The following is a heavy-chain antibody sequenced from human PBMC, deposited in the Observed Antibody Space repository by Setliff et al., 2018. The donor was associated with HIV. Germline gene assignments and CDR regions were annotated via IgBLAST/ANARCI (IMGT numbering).Heavy chain of an antibody. J-gene: IGHJ6*03. CDR3: ARGVRGYGEIRYFFYYYYMDG. V-gene: IGHV4-59*08. CDR2: IYYSGST. Sequence: PSETLSLTCTVSGGSISSCYWSWSRQPPGKGLEWIGYIYYSGSTNYNPSLTSRVTISVDTSKNQCSLKLSSVTAADTAVYYCARGVRGYGEIRYFFYYYYMDGWGKGTTVTVSS. CDR1: GGSISSCY. D-gene: IGHD3-9*01.